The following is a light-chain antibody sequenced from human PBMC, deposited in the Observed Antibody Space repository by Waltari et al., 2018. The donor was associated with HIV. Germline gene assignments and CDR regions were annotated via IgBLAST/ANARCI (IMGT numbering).Light chain of an antibody. Sequence: QSVLTQPPSASGTPGQRVTISCSGTRSNIGTNTVNWYQIIPGTAPKLLIYNDNQRPSGVPSRFSGSRSGTSASLAISGLQSEYEADYYCAAWDDRLDGQGVFGGGTTLTVL. J-gene: IGLJ3*02. CDR3: AAWDDRLDGQGV. CDR1: RSNIGTNT. V-gene: IGLV1-44*01. CDR2: NDN.